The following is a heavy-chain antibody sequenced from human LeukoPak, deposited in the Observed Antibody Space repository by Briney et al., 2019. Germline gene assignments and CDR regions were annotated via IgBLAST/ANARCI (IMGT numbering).Heavy chain of an antibody. V-gene: IGHV3-23*01. CDR3: AKDPNGDYIGTFDV. D-gene: IGHD4-17*01. Sequence: GGSLRLSCSISKFNFNAYGMSWVRQAPGKGLEWVSSISGSGFSTQYADSVQGRFTISRDNSKNTLYLQMNSLRAEDTAVYYCAKDPNGDYIGTFDVWGQGTMVTVSS. CDR1: KFNFNAYG. CDR2: ISGSGFST. J-gene: IGHJ3*01.